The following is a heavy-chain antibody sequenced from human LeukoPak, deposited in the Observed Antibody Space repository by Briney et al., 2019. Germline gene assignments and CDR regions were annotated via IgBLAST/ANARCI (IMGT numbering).Heavy chain of an antibody. Sequence: ASVKVSCKASGYSFSGFYMHWVRQAPGQGLEWMGWIIPNTGGTNYAQQFQGRVTMTRDTTISTAYMELSSLRSDDTAVYYCAREWLIVVTGTGHLDYWGQGTLVTVPS. D-gene: IGHD6-19*01. CDR1: GYSFSGFY. J-gene: IGHJ4*02. CDR2: IIPNTGGT. CDR3: AREWLIVVTGTGHLDY. V-gene: IGHV1-2*02.